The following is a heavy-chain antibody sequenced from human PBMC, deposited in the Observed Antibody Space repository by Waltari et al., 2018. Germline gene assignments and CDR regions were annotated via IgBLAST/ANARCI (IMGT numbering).Heavy chain of an antibody. CDR2: IIPIFGTA. CDR1: GGTFSSYA. V-gene: IGHV1-69*01. D-gene: IGHD6-6*01. J-gene: IGHJ4*02. Sequence: QVQLVQSGAEVKRPGSSVKVSCKASGGTFSSYAISWVRPAPGQGLEWMGGIIPIFGTANYAQKFQGRVTITADESTSTAYMELSSLRSEDTAVYYCVGHRGIAARLFDYWGQGTLVTVSS. CDR3: VGHRGIAARLFDY.